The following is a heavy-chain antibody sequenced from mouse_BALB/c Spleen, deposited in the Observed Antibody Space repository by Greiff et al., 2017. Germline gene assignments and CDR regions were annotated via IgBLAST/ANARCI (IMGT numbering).Heavy chain of an antibody. CDR3: ARNYRYDFYAMDY. Sequence: QVQLQQSGAELMKPGASVKISCKATGYTFSSYWIEWVKQRPGHGLEWIGEILPGSGSTNYNEKFKGKATFTADTSSNAAYMQLSSLTSEDSAVYDCARNYRYDFYAMDYWGQGTSVTVSS. CDR2: ILPGSGST. V-gene: IGHV1-9*01. CDR1: GYTFSSYW. J-gene: IGHJ4*01. D-gene: IGHD2-14*01.